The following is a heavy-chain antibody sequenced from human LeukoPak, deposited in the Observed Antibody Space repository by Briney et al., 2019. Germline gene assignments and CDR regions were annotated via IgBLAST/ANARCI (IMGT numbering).Heavy chain of an antibody. J-gene: IGHJ4*02. CDR2: ISSDGGNK. V-gene: IGHV3-30*18. D-gene: IGHD3-22*01. Sequence: GRSLRLPCAASGFTFNSYGMHWVRQAPGKGLEWVAVISSDGGNKYYADSVKGRFTISRDNSKNTLYLQMNSLRAEDTAVYYCAKGGYYDSSGYYLFDYWGQGTLVTVSS. CDR3: AKGGYYDSSGYYLFDY. CDR1: GFTFNSYG.